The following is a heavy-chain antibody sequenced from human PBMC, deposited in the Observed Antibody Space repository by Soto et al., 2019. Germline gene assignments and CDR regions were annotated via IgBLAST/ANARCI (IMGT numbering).Heavy chain of an antibody. V-gene: IGHV3-30*18. Sequence: QVQLVESGGGVVQPGRSLTLSCVVSGVTFRTYGIHWVRQAPGKGLEWVAVISYDGDYTSYADSVKGRFTISRDNSKNTIYLQLTSLVAEDTALYYCAKSDRGVFGVVMSPALEPLDVWGQGTMVAVSS. CDR1: GVTFRTYG. D-gene: IGHD3-3*01. J-gene: IGHJ3*01. CDR2: ISYDGDYT. CDR3: AKSDRGVFGVVMSPALEPLDV.